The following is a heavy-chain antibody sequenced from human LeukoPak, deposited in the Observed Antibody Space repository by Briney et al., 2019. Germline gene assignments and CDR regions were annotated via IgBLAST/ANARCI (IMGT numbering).Heavy chain of an antibody. CDR3: AREGSGYFDY. D-gene: IGHD1-26*01. CDR1: GFTFSDHY. J-gene: IGHJ4*02. Sequence: GGSLRLSCAASGFTFSDHYVDWVRQAPGKGLEWVGRTRNKANSYTTEYAASVKGRFTISRDDSKNSLYLQMNSLKTEDTAVYYCAREGSGYFDYWGQGTLVTVSS. V-gene: IGHV3-72*01. CDR2: TRNKANSYTT.